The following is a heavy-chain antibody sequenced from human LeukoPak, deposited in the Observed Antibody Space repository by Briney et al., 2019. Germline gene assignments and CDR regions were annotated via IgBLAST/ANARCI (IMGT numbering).Heavy chain of an antibody. Sequence: SETLSLTCAVYGGSFSGYYWSWIRQPPGKGLEWIGEINHSGSTNYNPSLKSRVIISVDTSKNQFSLKLSSVTAADTAVYYCARGKAVAGTLWFGYWGQGTLVTVSS. CDR2: INHSGST. D-gene: IGHD6-19*01. V-gene: IGHV4-34*01. J-gene: IGHJ4*02. CDR1: GGSFSGYY. CDR3: ARGKAVAGTLWFGY.